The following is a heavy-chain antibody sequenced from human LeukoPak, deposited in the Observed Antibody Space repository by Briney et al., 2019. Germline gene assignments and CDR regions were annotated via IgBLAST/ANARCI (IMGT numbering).Heavy chain of an antibody. D-gene: IGHD2-2*01. CDR2: INPNSGDK. J-gene: IGHJ6*02. CDR3: AREYCSSTSCYLYYYYGMDV. Sequence: ASVKVSCKASLYTLTVDYMHSGRHAPGEGLEWRGWINPNSGDKNYAQKFQGKVTMTRDTSISTAYMELSRLRSDDTAVYYSAREYCSSTSCYLYYYYGMDVWGQGTTVTVS. V-gene: IGHV1-2*02. CDR1: LYTLTVDY.